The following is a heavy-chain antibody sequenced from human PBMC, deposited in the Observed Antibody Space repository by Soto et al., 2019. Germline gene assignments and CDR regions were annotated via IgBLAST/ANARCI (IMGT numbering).Heavy chain of an antibody. CDR1: GFTFSSYW. V-gene: IGHV3-7*03. CDR3: ARGGAPDLLFPFDY. D-gene: IGHD2-21*02. CDR2: IKQDGSEK. J-gene: IGHJ4*02. Sequence: EVQLVESGGGLVQPGGSLRLSCAASGFTFSSYWMRWVRQAPGKGLEWVANIKQDGSEKYYVDSVKGRFTISRDNAKNSLYLQMNSLRAEDTAVYYCARGGAPDLLFPFDYWGQGTLVTVSS.